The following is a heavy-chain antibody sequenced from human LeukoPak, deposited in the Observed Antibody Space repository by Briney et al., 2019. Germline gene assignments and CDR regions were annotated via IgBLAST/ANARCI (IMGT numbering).Heavy chain of an antibody. J-gene: IGHJ3*02. Sequence: ASVKVSCKASGGTFSGYATSWVRQAPGQGLEWMGGIIPIFGTANYAHKFQGRVTITTDESTSTAYMELSSLRAEDTAVYYCARGRDGYQETEGAFDIWGQGTMVTVSS. D-gene: IGHD5-24*01. CDR1: GGTFSGYA. V-gene: IGHV1-69*05. CDR2: IIPIFGTA. CDR3: ARGRDGYQETEGAFDI.